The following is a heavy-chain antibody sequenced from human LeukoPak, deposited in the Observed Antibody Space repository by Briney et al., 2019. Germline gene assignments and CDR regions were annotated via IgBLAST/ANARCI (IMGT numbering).Heavy chain of an antibody. CDR2: ISSSSSYI. Sequence: GGSLRLSCAASGFTFSSYSMNWVRQAPGKGLEWVSSISSSSSYIYYADSVKGRFTISRDNAKNSLYLQMNSLRAEDTAVYYCAREYSLTHHPFDIWGQGTMVTVSS. CDR1: GFTFSSYS. V-gene: IGHV3-21*01. CDR3: AREYSLTHHPFDI. J-gene: IGHJ3*02. D-gene: IGHD6-13*01.